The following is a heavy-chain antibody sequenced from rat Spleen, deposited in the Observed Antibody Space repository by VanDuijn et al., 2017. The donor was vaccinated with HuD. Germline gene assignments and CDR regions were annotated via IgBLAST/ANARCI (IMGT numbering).Heavy chain of an antibody. CDR2: INMGSGGT. V-gene: IGHV1-43*01. CDR1: GYSFTSYY. J-gene: IGHJ2*01. D-gene: IGHD1-1*01. CDR3: ASRPLGDTYYSYFDY. Sequence: QVQLQQSGAELAKPGSSVKISCRASGYSFTSYYISWIKQTTGQGLEYIGYINMGSGGTNYNEKFKGKATLTVDKSSSTAFMQLSSLTPDDSAVFYCASRPLGDTYYSYFDYWGQGVMVTVSS.